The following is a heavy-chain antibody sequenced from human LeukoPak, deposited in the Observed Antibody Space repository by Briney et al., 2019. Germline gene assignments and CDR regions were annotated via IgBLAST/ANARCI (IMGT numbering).Heavy chain of an antibody. D-gene: IGHD2-8*01. J-gene: IGHJ4*02. V-gene: IGHV3-7*01. CDR1: GFNFGGFS. CDR3: ARPRGCNSGRCNNFDY. CDR2: MNEYGGDI. Sequence: GSPRLSCAASGFNFGGFSMSWVRQAPGKGLEWVTHMNEYGGDIFYVDSVKDRFTISRDNAKNLLYLQMNSLRAEDTAVYFCARPRGCNSGRCNNFDYWGQGTLVTVSS.